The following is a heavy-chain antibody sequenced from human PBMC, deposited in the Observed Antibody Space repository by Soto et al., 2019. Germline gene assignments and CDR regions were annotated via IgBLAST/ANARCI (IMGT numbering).Heavy chain of an antibody. V-gene: IGHV4-4*02. CDR3: ARSCGGGSCYLGAFDI. CDR2: IYHSGST. D-gene: IGHD2-15*01. CDR1: GVSINSANW. Sequence: QMQLQESGPGLVKPSGTLSLTCTVSGVSINSANWWTWVRQSPGKGLEWIGEIYHSGSTNFNPSLKSRVTISVDNSKNQFYLELTSVTAADTAVYYCARSCGGGSCYLGAFDIWGQGTMVTVSS. J-gene: IGHJ3*02.